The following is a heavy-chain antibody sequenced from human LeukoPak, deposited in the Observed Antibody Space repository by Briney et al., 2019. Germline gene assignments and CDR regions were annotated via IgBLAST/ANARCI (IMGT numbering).Heavy chain of an antibody. CDR2: IIPIFGTA. CDR3: AREGLRRDGYNSDY. J-gene: IGHJ4*02. CDR1: GGTFCSYA. D-gene: IGHD5-24*01. Sequence: SVKVSCKASGGTFCSYAISWVRQAPGQGLEWMGGIIPIFGTANYAQKFQGRVTITTDESTSTAYMELSSLRSEHTAVYYCAREGLRRDGYNSDYWGQGALVTVSS. V-gene: IGHV1-69*05.